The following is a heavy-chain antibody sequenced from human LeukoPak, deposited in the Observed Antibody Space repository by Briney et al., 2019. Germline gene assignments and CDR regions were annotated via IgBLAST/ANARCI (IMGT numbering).Heavy chain of an antibody. D-gene: IGHD3-9*01. Sequence: ASVKVSCKASGYTFTSYAMNWVRQAPGQGLEWMGWINTNTGNPTYAQGFTGRFVFSLDTSVSTAYLQISSLKAEDTAVYYCARGLPYDILTGYYPSWGYWGQGTLVTVSS. J-gene: IGHJ4*02. CDR1: GYTFTSYA. CDR2: INTNTGNP. CDR3: ARGLPYDILTGYYPSWGY. V-gene: IGHV7-4-1*02.